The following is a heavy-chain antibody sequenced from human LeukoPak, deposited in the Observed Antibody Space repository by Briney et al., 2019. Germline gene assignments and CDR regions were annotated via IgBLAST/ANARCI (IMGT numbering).Heavy chain of an antibody. CDR1: GFTFSTYA. J-gene: IGHJ4*02. CDR3: ARRAGRAGAGKPFDY. V-gene: IGHV3-23*01. CDR2: ITSSGGST. Sequence: GGSLRLSCAASGFTFSTYAMSWVRQAPGKRLEWVSIITSSGGSTNYADSVKGRFTISRDNSKNTLYLQMNSLTAEDTALYYCARRAGRAGAGKPFDYWGQGTLVTVSS. D-gene: IGHD6-13*01.